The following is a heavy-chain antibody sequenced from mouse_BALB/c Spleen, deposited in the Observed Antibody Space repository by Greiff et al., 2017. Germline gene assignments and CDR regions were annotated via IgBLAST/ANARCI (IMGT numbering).Heavy chain of an antibody. CDR2: ISSGGGST. Sequence: EVMLVESGGGLVKPGGSLKLSCAASGFAFSSYDMSWVRQTPEKRLEWVAYISSGGGSTYYPDTVKGRFTISRDNAKNTLYLQMSSLKSEDTAMYYCARHGMITLYAMDYWGQGTSVTVSS. CDR3: ARHGMITLYAMDY. V-gene: IGHV5-12-1*01. D-gene: IGHD2-4*01. CDR1: GFAFSSYD. J-gene: IGHJ4*01.